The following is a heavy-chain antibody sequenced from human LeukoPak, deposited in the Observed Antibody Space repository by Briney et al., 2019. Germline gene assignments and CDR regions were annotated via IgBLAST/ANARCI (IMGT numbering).Heavy chain of an antibody. J-gene: IGHJ5*02. CDR3: ARGGGGVAREIQHNWFDP. V-gene: IGHV1-8*03. D-gene: IGHD2-21*01. CDR2: MNPNSGNT. Sequence: ASVKVSCKASGYTFTGYYMHWVRQATGQGLEWMGWMNPNSGNTGYAQKFQGRVTITRNTSISTAYMELGSLRSEDTAVYYCARGGGGVAREIQHNWFDPWGQGTLVTVSS. CDR1: GYTFTGYY.